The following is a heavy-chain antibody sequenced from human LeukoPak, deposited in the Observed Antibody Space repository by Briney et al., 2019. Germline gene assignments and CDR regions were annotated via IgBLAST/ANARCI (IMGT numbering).Heavy chain of an antibody. J-gene: IGHJ4*02. Sequence: PSETLSLTCAVYGGSFSGYYWSWVRQPPGKGLEWIGEINHSGSTNYNPSLKSRVTISVDTSKNQFSLKLSSVTAADTAVYYCASEADYGDYATFVYWGQGTLVNVSS. CDR3: ASEADYGDYATFVY. CDR1: GGSFSGYY. V-gene: IGHV4-34*01. D-gene: IGHD4-17*01. CDR2: INHSGST.